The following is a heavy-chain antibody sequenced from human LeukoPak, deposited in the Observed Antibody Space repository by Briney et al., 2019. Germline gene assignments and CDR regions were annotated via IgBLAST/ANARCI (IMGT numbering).Heavy chain of an antibody. Sequence: ASVTVSCKASGYTFTSYYMHWVRQPPGQGLEWMGIINPSGGSTSYAQKFQGRVTMTRDTSTSTVYMALSSLRSEDTAVYYCARDGDLLRYFDWPPWDYYYYGMDVWGQGTTVTVSS. CDR2: INPSGGST. J-gene: IGHJ6*02. V-gene: IGHV1-46*01. CDR3: ARDGDLLRYFDWPPWDYYYYGMDV. D-gene: IGHD3-9*01. CDR1: GYTFTSYY.